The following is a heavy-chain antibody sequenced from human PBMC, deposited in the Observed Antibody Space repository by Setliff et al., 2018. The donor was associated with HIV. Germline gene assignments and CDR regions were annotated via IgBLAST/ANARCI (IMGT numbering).Heavy chain of an antibody. J-gene: IGHJ3*01. D-gene: IGHD3-22*01. Sequence: SETLSLTCTVAGGSMSNYYWSWIRQPPGKRLEWIASIQYSDSSHDNPSLQSRVTMSVDTSTKQFSLYLSSVNETDTAVYYCARSGYTSGFYWVFGAFGVWGQGKLVTVSS. CDR1: GGSMSNYY. V-gene: IGHV4-59*01. CDR3: ARSGYTSGFYWVFGAFGV. CDR2: IQYSDSS.